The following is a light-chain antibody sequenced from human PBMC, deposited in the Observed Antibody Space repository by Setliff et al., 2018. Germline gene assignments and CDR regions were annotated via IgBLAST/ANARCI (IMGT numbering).Light chain of an antibody. CDR3: LLSYTGAWV. J-gene: IGLJ3*02. CDR2: DTS. CDR1: TGAVTGGHY. V-gene: IGLV7-46*01. Sequence: QAVVTQEPSLTVSPGGTVTLTCGSSTGAVTGGHYTYWFQQKPGQAPRTLIYDTSNRHSWTPARFSGFLLGGKAALTLSGAQPDDEAEHYCLLSYTGAWVFGGGTQLTVL.